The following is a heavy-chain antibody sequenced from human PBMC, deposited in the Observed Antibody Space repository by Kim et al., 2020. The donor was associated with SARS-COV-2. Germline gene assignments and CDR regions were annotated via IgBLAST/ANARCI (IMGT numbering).Heavy chain of an antibody. CDR2: T. CDR3: ARAAAGNWFDP. V-gene: IGHV3-74*01. J-gene: IGHJ5*02. Sequence: TGYADSVKGPFTISRDNAKNTLFLQMNSLRAEDTAVYYCARAAAGNWFDPWGQGTLVTVSS. D-gene: IGHD6-13*01.